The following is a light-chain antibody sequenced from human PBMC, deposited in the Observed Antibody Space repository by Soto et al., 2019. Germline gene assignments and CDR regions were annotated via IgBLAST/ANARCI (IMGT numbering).Light chain of an antibody. CDR1: QSISSN. CDR2: GVS. J-gene: IGKJ1*01. CDR3: GQCVSSLPRT. Sequence: EIVMTQTPATLSVSKGDRATLSCRASQSISSNLAWYQQRPGQAPRLLIYGVSNRATGIPDRFSGSGSGTDFILTISRLEPEDFALYYCGQCVSSLPRTFCQVTKVDI. V-gene: IGKV3-20*01.